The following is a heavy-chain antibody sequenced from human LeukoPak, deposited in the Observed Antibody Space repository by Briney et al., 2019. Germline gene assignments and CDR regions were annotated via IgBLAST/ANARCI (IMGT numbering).Heavy chain of an antibody. CDR2: MNPNSGNT. Sequence: ASVKVSCKASGYTFTSYDINWVRQATGQGLEWMGWMNPNSGNTGYAQKFQGRVTMTRNTSISTAYMELSSLRSEDTAVYYCARVEGGVYCSSTSCCRFDPWGQGTLVTVSS. V-gene: IGHV1-8*01. CDR1: GYTFTSYD. CDR3: ARVEGGVYCSSTSCCRFDP. J-gene: IGHJ5*02. D-gene: IGHD2-2*01.